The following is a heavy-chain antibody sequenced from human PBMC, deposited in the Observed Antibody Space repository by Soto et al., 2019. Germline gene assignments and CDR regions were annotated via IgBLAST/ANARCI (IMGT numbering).Heavy chain of an antibody. CDR1: RFTFSDFA. V-gene: IGHV3-23*01. Sequence: DVQLLESGGGLVQPGESLTLSCAASRFTFSDFAMSWVRQAPGKGLEWVSSIGGTGSDTYYADSVKGRFTISRDNSRNTLYLQMDNLRDEDTGVYYCAKDAVPYSGKWDWFDSWGQGTLVTVSS. J-gene: IGHJ5*01. CDR3: AKDAVPYSGKWDWFDS. CDR2: IGGTGSDT. D-gene: IGHD1-26*01.